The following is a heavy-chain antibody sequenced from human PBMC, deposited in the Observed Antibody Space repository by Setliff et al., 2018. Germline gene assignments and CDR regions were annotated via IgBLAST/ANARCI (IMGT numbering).Heavy chain of an antibody. CDR2: TIPIFGTA. Sequence: PGPQVKVSCKASGGTFSSYDISWVRQAPGQGLEWMGRTIPIFGTANYAQKFQGRVTITADKSTSTAYMELSRLRSEDTAVYYCAISTIFGVVSPTPDAFDIWGQGTMVTVSS. CDR3: AISTIFGVVSPTPDAFDI. V-gene: IGHV1-69*06. J-gene: IGHJ3*02. CDR1: GGTFSSYD. D-gene: IGHD3-3*01.